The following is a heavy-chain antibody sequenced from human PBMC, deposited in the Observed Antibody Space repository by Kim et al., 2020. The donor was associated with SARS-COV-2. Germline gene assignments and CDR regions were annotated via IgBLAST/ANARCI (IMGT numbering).Heavy chain of an antibody. CDR3: TTEHDSSGYYYFDY. CDR1: GFTFSNAW. V-gene: IGHV3-15*01. Sequence: GGSLRLSCAASGFTFSNAWMSWVRQAPGKGLEWVGRIKSKTDGGTTDYAAPVKGRFTISRDDSKNTLYLQMNSLKTEDTAVYYCTTEHDSSGYYYFDYWGQGTLVTVSS. D-gene: IGHD3-22*01. J-gene: IGHJ4*02. CDR2: IKSKTDGGTT.